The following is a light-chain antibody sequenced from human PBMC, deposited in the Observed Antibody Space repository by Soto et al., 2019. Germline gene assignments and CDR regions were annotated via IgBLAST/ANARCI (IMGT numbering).Light chain of an antibody. CDR2: GAS. CDR1: QTVSSSY. J-gene: IGKJ1*01. V-gene: IGKV3-20*01. Sequence: ETVLTQSPGTLSLSPGERATLSCRASQTVSSSYLAWYQQKPGQAPRLLSYGASSRATGIPDRFSGSGSGTDFTLTISRLEPEDFAVYYCQQYCQQYGSSPPSWTFGQGTRVEIK. CDR3: QQYCQQYGSSPPSWT.